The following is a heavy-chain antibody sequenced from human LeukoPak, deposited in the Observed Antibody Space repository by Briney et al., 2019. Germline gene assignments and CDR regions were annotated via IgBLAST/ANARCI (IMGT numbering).Heavy chain of an antibody. CDR2: IYYSGTT. V-gene: IGHV4-30-4*01. D-gene: IGHD6-19*01. J-gene: IGHJ4*02. CDR3: ARTVGRHSSGLNLFDY. CDR1: GGSISSGDYF. Sequence: PSQTLSLTCTVSGGSISSGDYFWSWIRQPPGKGLEWIGYIYYSGTTSYNPSLKSRVTISVDTSKNQFSLKLSSVTAADTAVYYCARTVGRHSSGLNLFDYWGQGTLVTVSS.